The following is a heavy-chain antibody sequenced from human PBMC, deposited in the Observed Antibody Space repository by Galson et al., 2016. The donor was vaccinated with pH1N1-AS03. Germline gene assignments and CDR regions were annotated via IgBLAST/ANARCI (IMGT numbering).Heavy chain of an antibody. CDR3: AKDIIIVGASLTGGYFDY. CDR2: ISYDGTNK. J-gene: IGHJ4*02. V-gene: IGHV3-30*18. CDR1: AFIFSNYG. Sequence: SLRLSCAASAFIFSNYGMHWVRQAPGKGLEWVAVISYDGTNKFYADSVKGRFTISRDNSKNTLYLQMNSLRAEDTAAYYCAKDIIIVGASLTGGYFDYWGQGTLVTVSS. D-gene: IGHD1-26*01.